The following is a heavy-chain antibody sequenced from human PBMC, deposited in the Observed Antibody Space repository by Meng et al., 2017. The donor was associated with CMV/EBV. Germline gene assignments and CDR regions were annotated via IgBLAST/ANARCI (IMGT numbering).Heavy chain of an antibody. V-gene: IGHV3-53*01. Sequence: GESQKISCAASGFTVSSNYMSWVRQAPGKGLEWVSVIYSGGSTYYADSVKGRFTISRDNSKNTLYLQMNSLRAEDTAVYYCARGYYGSGRDYWGQGTLVTVSS. CDR2: IYSGGST. CDR3: ARGYYGSGRDY. CDR1: GFTVSSNY. J-gene: IGHJ4*02. D-gene: IGHD3-10*01.